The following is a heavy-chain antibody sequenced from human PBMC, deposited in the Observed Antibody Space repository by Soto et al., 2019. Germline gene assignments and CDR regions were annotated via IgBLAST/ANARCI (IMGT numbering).Heavy chain of an antibody. CDR1: GFIFSSYG. Sequence: GGSLRLSCAASGFIFSSYGMHWVRQAPGKGLEWVAVISYDGSKKYYEDSVKGRFTISRDNFKNTLFLQMNSLRAEDTAVYYCAKGYIAAAGVLDAFDIWGQGTVVTVSS. J-gene: IGHJ3*02. CDR2: ISYDGSKK. V-gene: IGHV3-30*18. CDR3: AKGYIAAAGVLDAFDI. D-gene: IGHD6-13*01.